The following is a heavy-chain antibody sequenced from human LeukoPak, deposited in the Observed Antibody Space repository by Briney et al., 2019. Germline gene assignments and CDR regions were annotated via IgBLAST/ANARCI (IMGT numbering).Heavy chain of an antibody. Sequence: GGSLRLSCAASGFTFSSYAMSWVRQAPGKGLEWVAFIRYDGSNKYYADSVKGRFTISRDNSKNTLYLQMNSLRAEDTAVYYCAKLARNYYGSGPPEGWGQGTLVTVSS. V-gene: IGHV3-30*02. CDR3: AKLARNYYGSGPPEG. CDR1: GFTFSSYA. J-gene: IGHJ4*02. CDR2: IRYDGSNK. D-gene: IGHD3-10*01.